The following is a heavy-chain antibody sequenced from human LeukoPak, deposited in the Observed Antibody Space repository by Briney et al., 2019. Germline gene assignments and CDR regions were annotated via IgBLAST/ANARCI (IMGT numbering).Heavy chain of an antibody. CDR1: GFIFSTHW. V-gene: IGHV3-7*01. D-gene: IGHD4-17*01. J-gene: IGHJ4*02. CDR2: IKQDGSEK. CDR3: VRYRDGEYDF. Sequence: GGSLRLSCAGSGFIFSTHWMIWVRQAPGKRLEWVANIKQDGSEKYYVDSVKGRFTISRDNTKSSMYLEMNSLRAEDTAVYYCVRYRDGEYDFWGQGTLVTVSS.